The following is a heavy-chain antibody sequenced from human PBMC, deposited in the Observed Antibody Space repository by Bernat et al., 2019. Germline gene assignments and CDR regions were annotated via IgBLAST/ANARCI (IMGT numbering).Heavy chain of an antibody. Sequence: EVQLVESGGGLVKPGGSLRLSCAASGFTFSSYSMNWVRQAPGKGLEWVSSISSSSSYIYYADSVKGRFTISRDNAKNSLYLQMNSLRAEDTAVYYCATHRWTTVPNDAFDIWGQGTMVTVSS. CDR2: ISSSSSYI. CDR1: GFTFSSYS. D-gene: IGHD4-17*01. V-gene: IGHV3-21*04. CDR3: ATHRWTTVPNDAFDI. J-gene: IGHJ3*02.